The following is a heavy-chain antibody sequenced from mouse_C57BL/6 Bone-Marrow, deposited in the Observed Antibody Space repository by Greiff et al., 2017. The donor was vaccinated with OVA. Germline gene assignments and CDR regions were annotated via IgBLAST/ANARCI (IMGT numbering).Heavy chain of an antibody. V-gene: IGHV1-80*01. D-gene: IGHD2-4*01. CDR1: GYAFSSYW. J-gene: IGHJ3*01. CDR3: ARRAYYDDQAWFAY. Sequence: QVHVKQSGAELVKPGASVKISCKASGYAFSSYWMNWVKQRPGQGLEWIGQLYPGDGDTQYNGKFKGKATLTADKTSSTAYMQLSSLTSEDSAVYFWARRAYYDDQAWFAYWGQGTLVTVSA. CDR2: LYPGDGDT.